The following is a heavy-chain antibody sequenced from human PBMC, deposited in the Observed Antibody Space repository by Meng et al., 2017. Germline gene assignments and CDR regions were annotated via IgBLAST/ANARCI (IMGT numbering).Heavy chain of an antibody. J-gene: IGHJ3*02. V-gene: IGHV3-20*04. D-gene: IGHD6-13*01. CDR2: INWNGGST. CDR1: GFTFDDYG. Sequence: GESLKISCAASGFTFDDYGMSWVRQAPGKGLEWVSGINWNGGSTGYADSVKGRFTISRDNAKNSLYLQMNSLRAEDTAVYYCARISIAAAGKDAFDIWGQGKRV. CDR3: ARISIAAAGKDAFDI.